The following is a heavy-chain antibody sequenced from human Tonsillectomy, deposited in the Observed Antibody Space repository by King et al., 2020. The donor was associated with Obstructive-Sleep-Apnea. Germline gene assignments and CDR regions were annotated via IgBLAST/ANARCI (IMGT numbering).Heavy chain of an antibody. J-gene: IGHJ4*02. V-gene: IGHV4-31*03. CDR1: GGSISSGGYY. CDR3: ARGFVMTTVTPTFDY. D-gene: IGHD4-17*01. Sequence: VQLQESGPGLVKPSQTLSLTCTVSGGSISSGGYYWSWIRQHPRKGLEWIGYIYYSGSTYYNPSLKSRVTISVDTSKNQFSLKLSSVTAADTAVYYCARGFVMTTVTPTFDYWGQGTLVTVSS. CDR2: IYYSGST.